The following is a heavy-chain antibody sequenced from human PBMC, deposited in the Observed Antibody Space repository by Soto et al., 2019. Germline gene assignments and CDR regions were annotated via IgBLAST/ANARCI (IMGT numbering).Heavy chain of an antibody. CDR3: AHGDPLDFHY. Sequence: QITLKESGPALVKPTQTLTLTCTFSGFSLSSSGEAVGWIRQPPGKALEWLALIYWNGIERYSPSLKSRLTITKDTSQNQVVLTVTKIDPVDTATYFCAHGDPLDFHYWGQGTLVTVSP. V-gene: IGHV2-5*01. CDR1: GFSLSSSGEA. CDR2: IYWNGIE. J-gene: IGHJ4*02. D-gene: IGHD3-10*01.